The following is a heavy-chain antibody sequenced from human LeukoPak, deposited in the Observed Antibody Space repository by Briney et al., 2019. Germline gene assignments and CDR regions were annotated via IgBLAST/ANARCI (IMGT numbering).Heavy chain of an antibody. CDR2: MYYSGAT. V-gene: IGHV4-59*08. Sequence: SETLSLTCTVSGGSISNYYWSWIRQPPGKGLEWIGYMYYSGATKYNPSLTSRVTISVHTFTNQFSLHLSSAPAADPAVYYCARLPGIAATGKAIHCWGQGTLVTVSS. J-gene: IGHJ4*02. CDR1: GGSISNYY. D-gene: IGHD6-13*01. CDR3: ARLPGIAATGKAIHC.